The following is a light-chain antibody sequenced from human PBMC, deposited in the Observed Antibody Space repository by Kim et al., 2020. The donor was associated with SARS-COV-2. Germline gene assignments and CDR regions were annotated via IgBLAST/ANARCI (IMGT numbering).Light chain of an antibody. CDR1: SLRSYY. CDR3: SSRDSNGYVL. V-gene: IGLV3-19*01. J-gene: IGLJ2*01. CDR2: GKN. Sequence: SSELTQDPAVSVALGQTVRITCQGDSLRSYYASWYQQKPGQAPIVVISGKNNRPSGIPDRSSGSSSGNTASLTITGAQAEDEADYCCSSRDSNGYVLFGGGTKLTVL.